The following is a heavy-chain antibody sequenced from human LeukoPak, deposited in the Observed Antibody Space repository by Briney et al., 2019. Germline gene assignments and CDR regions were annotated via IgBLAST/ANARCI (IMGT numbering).Heavy chain of an antibody. J-gene: IGHJ5*02. V-gene: IGHV1-69*13. D-gene: IGHD6-19*01. Sequence: SVKVSCKASGYTFTNYGVNWVRQAPGQGLEWMGEIIPIFGTANYAQKFQGRVTITADESTSTAYMELSSLRSEDTAVYYCARGHAGIAVAGSWGQGTLVTVSS. CDR1: GYTFTNYG. CDR3: ARGHAGIAVAGS. CDR2: IIPIFGTA.